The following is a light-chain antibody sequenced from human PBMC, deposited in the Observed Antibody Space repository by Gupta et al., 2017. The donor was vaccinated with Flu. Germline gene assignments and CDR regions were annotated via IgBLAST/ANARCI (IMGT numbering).Light chain of an antibody. V-gene: IGKV3-15*01. CDR3: QQYNDWPPYS. CDR2: RAS. CDR1: QSVSSN. J-gene: IGKJ2*03. Sequence: EIVMTQYPATLSVSPGERATLSCRASQSVSSNFDWYQQKPGQAPRLLIYRASTRATGIPARFSGSGSGTEFTLTISSLQSEDFAVYYCQQYNDWPPYSFGQGTKLEIK.